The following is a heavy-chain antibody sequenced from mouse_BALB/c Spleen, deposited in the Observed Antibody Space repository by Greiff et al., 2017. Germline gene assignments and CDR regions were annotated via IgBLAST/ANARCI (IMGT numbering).Heavy chain of an antibody. CDR2: IDTADGNT. D-gene: IGHD1-1*02. CDR1: GFTFTDYC. J-gene: IGHJ4*01. Sequence: VQLKQSGAELVKPGASVKMSCTASGFTFTDYCMPWVKQRPEQGLEWIGTIDTADGNTKYNPKFKGKATITVDKSSSTAYMQLSSLTSEDTAVYYRAREDYGAMDYWGQGTSVTVSS. V-gene: IGHV14-3*02. CDR3: AREDYGAMDY.